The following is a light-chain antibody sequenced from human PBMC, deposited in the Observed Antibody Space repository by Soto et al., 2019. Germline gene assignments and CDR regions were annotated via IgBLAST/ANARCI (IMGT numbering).Light chain of an antibody. J-gene: IGKJ2*02. CDR2: DAS. CDR1: QSVGSS. V-gene: IGKV3-11*01. Sequence: IVLTQSPATLSLSPGDRATLSCRASQSVGSSLAWYQQKVGQAPRLLIYDASNRATGIPSRFSGSGSGTDFTLTISSLEPEDFAIYYWQHRRDASICTFGQGAKLEIQ. CDR3: QHRRDASICT.